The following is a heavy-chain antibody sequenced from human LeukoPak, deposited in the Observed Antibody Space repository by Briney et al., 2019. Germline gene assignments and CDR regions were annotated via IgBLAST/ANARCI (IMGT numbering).Heavy chain of an antibody. J-gene: IGHJ4*02. Sequence: ASVKVSCKVSGYTLTELSMHWVRQAPGQGLEWMGWINPNSGGTNYAQKFQGRVTMTRDTSISTAYMELSRLRSDDTAVYYCARAYYYDSSGYGYWGQGTLVTVSS. D-gene: IGHD3-22*01. CDR3: ARAYYYDSSGYGY. CDR2: INPNSGGT. V-gene: IGHV1-2*02. CDR1: GYTLTELS.